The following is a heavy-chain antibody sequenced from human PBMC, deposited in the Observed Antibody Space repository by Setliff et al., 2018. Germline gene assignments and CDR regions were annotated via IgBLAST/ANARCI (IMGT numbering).Heavy chain of an antibody. CDR2: IYYSGST. CDR1: GGSISSGGYY. Sequence: SETLSLTCTVSGGSISSGGYYWSWIRQRPGKGLEWIGYIYYSGSTYYNPSLKSRVTISVDTSKNQFSLKLSSVTAADTAVYYCARDPLTTNRRRAFDIWGQGTMVTVSS. CDR3: ARDPLTTNRRRAFDI. V-gene: IGHV4-31*03. D-gene: IGHD4-17*01. J-gene: IGHJ3*02.